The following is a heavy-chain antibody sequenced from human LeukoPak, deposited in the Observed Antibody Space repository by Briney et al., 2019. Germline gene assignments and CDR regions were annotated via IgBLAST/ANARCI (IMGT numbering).Heavy chain of an antibody. V-gene: IGHV3-21*04. D-gene: IGHD3-22*01. J-gene: IGHJ3*02. CDR2: ISTSSSYI. Sequence: GGSLRLSCAASGFTFSTYNMNWVRQAPGKGLEWGSSISTSSSYIYYADSMKGRFTISRDNAKDSLYLQIKNPRAEDTALYYCARVVIDAFDIWGQGTMVTVSS. CDR3: ARVVIDAFDI. CDR1: GFTFSTYN.